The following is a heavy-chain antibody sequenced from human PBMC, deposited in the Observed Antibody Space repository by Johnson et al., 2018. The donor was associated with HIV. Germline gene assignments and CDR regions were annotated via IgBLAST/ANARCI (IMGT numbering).Heavy chain of an antibody. CDR2: INWNGGRT. CDR3: VGGGLGYQNFHDRFDV. CDR1: GFRFDDYG. J-gene: IGHJ3*01. Sequence: VQLVESGGGVVRPGGSLRLSCTVAGFRFDDYGMSWVRQAPGKGLEWISTINWNGGRTGYVDSLKGRFTISRDNAKNSLYLQMDRLRPEDTALYYCVGGGLGYQNFHDRFDVWGQGTVVTVSS. V-gene: IGHV3-20*04. D-gene: IGHD3-16*02.